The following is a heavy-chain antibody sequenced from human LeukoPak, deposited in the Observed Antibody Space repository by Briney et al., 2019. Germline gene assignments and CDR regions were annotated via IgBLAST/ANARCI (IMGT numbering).Heavy chain of an antibody. Sequence: ASVKVSCKASGYSFTGYYIHWVRPAPGQGLEWMGWINPKSGGTKYVQKFQGRLTMRRDTSISTANMDRRRLRSDATAVYYCARERTTVVTLDYYYGMDVWGQGTTVTVSS. CDR2: INPKSGGT. V-gene: IGHV1-2*02. CDR3: ARERTTVVTLDYYYGMDV. D-gene: IGHD4-23*01. J-gene: IGHJ6*02. CDR1: GYSFTGYY.